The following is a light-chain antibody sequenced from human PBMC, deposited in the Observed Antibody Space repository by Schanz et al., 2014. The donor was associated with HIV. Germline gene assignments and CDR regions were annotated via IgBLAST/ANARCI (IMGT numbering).Light chain of an antibody. CDR3: GTWDSRMSVGFV. CDR1: SSNIRNNY. V-gene: IGLV1-51*01. CDR2: DNN. J-gene: IGLJ1*01. Sequence: QSVLTQPPSVSAAPGQKVTISCSGSSSNIRNNYVSWYQQLPGTAPKLLIYDNNKRPSGIPDRFSGSKSGTSATLGITGLQTGDEADYYCGTWDSRMSVGFVFGSGTKLTVL.